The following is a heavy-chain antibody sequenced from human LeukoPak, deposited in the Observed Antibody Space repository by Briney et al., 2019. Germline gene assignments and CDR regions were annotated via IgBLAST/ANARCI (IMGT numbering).Heavy chain of an antibody. CDR2: IYYSGST. J-gene: IGHJ4*02. D-gene: IGHD3-22*01. CDR1: GGSISSYY. CDR3: ATYDSTGKFDY. Sequence: PSETLSLTCIVSGGSISSYYWSWIRQPPGKGLEWIGYIYYSGSTNYNPSLKSRVTISVDTSKYQFSLMLSSVTAADTAVYYCATYDSTGKFDYWGQGTLVTVSS. V-gene: IGHV4-59*01.